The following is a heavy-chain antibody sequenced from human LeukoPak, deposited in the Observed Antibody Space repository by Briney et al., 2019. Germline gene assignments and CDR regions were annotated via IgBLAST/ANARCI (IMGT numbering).Heavy chain of an antibody. CDR2: IYYSGST. CDR3: ARQQLTAYNWFDP. Sequence: PSETLSLTCTVSGGSISSSSYYWGWLRQPPGKGLEWIGSIYYSGSTYYNPSLKSRVTISVDTSKNQFSLKLSSVTAADTAVYYCARQQLTAYNWFDPWGQGTLVTVSS. J-gene: IGHJ5*02. D-gene: IGHD2-2*01. V-gene: IGHV4-39*01. CDR1: GGSISSSSYY.